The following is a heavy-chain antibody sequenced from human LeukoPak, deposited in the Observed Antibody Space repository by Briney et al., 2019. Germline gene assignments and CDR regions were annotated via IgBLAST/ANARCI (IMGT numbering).Heavy chain of an antibody. J-gene: IGHJ4*02. CDR3: AKDRVWNSLDS. V-gene: IGHV3-74*01. D-gene: IGHD1-7*01. CDR1: GSTFSNSW. Sequence: GGSLRLSCAASGSTFSNSWMNWVRQGPGKGLVWVSRINTDGSRIDYADSVKGRFTISRDNAKNTLYLQMNSLKNEDTAVYYCAKDRVWNSLDSWGQGTLVTVSS. CDR2: INTDGSRI.